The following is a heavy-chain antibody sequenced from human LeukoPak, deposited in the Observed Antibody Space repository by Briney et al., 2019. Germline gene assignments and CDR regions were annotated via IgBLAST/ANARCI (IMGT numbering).Heavy chain of an antibody. D-gene: IGHD3-3*01. CDR1: GGSFSGYY. Sequence: SETLSLTCAVYGGSFSGYYWSWIRQPPGKGLEWIGEINHSGSTNYNPSLKSRVTISVGTSKNQFSLKLSSVTAADTAVYYCARDRTIFGVVIGFDYRGQGTLVTVSS. CDR3: ARDRTIFGVVIGFDY. J-gene: IGHJ4*02. V-gene: IGHV4-34*01. CDR2: INHSGST.